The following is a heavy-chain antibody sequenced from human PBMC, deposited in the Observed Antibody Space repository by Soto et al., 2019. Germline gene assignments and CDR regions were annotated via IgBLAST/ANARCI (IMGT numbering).Heavy chain of an antibody. CDR2: ISSSSSYI. Sequence: EVQLLESGGGLVQPGGSLRLSCAASGFTFSSYSMNWVRQAPGKGLEWVSSISSSSSYIYYADSVKGRFTISRDNAKNSLYLQMNSLRAEDTAVYYCARDPLGRYFDYWGQGTLVTVSS. V-gene: IGHV3-21*01. CDR3: ARDPLGRYFDY. J-gene: IGHJ4*02. CDR1: GFTFSSYS.